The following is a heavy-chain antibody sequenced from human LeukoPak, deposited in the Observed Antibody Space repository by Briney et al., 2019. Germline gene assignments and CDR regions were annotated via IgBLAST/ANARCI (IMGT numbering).Heavy chain of an antibody. CDR2: IYHTGST. CDR3: ARAGWIITSGIDY. J-gene: IGHJ4*02. CDR1: GYRINRGHY. V-gene: IGHV4-38-2*01. D-gene: IGHD3-10*01. Sequence: PSETLTLMCGLSGYRINRGHYWAWLRQPPGKGLEWIGTIYHTGSTYYNPSLESRVTISVDTSKNEFSLNLNSVTAADTAVYYCARAGWIITSGIDYWGQGALVTVSS.